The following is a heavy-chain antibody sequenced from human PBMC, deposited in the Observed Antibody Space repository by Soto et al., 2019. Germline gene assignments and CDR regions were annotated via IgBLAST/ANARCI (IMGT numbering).Heavy chain of an antibody. J-gene: IGHJ4*02. Sequence: PVGSLRLSCAASGFTFTNYGIHWFRQAPGKGLEWVAFISYDGTNKYYADSVKGRFTISTDISRNTLYLQMNSLRDEDTAVYYCARAGFAMATSDSWGQGTLVTVSS. CDR3: ARAGFAMATSDS. CDR2: ISYDGTNK. D-gene: IGHD5-18*01. V-gene: IGHV3-30*03. CDR1: GFTFTNYG.